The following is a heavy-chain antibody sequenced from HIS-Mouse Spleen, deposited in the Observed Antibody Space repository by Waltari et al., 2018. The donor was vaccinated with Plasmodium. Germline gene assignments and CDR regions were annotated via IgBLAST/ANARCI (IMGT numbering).Heavy chain of an antibody. J-gene: IGHJ2*01. CDR1: GGSFSGYY. Sequence: QVQLQQWGAGLLKPSETLSLTCAVYGGSFSGYYWCAIPQPPGNGLEEIGESNHSGSTDYHPPLKSRVNISVYESKNQVSLELGAGTAADTAVYYCARGLRGHYWYFDLWGRGTLVTVSS. V-gene: IGHV4-34*01. CDR2: SNHSGST. CDR3: ARGLRGHYWYFDL. D-gene: IGHD3-10*01.